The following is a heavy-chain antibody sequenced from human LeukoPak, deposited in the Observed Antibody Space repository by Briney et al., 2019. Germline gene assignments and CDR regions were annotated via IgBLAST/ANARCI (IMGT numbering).Heavy chain of an antibody. CDR1: GGSTDSYYY. V-gene: IGHV4-59*08. D-gene: IGHD1-1*01. Sequence: SETLSLTCTVSGGSTDSYYYWSWIRQPPGKGLEWIGYIDYSGRTKYNPSLQSRVTISVDTSKTQFPLRLGSVTAADTAVYFCASNIPTPTTSPPLGYWGQGTLVTVSS. CDR3: ASNIPTPTTSPPLGY. CDR2: IDYSGRT. J-gene: IGHJ4*02.